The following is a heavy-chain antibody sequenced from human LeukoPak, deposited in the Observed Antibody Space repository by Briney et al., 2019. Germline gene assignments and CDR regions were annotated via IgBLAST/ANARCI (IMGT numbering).Heavy chain of an antibody. V-gene: IGHV3-7*01. Sequence: GGSLRLSCAASGFTFSSYAMTWVRQAPGRGLEWVATIRVDGSTEYPVDSMKGRFTISRDNAKNSLHLQMNSLRAEDTAVYYCATYSGPDKWDASDMWGQGTLVTVSS. J-gene: IGHJ3*02. D-gene: IGHD1-26*01. CDR2: IRVDGSTE. CDR3: ATYSGPDKWDASDM. CDR1: GFTFSSYA.